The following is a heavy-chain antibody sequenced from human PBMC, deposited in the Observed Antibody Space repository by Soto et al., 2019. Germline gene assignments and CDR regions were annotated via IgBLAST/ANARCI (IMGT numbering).Heavy chain of an antibody. CDR3: VRITMIVGVPVRACMDV. V-gene: IGHV1-18*01. CDR1: GYTFTSYG. Sequence: QVQLVQSGAEVKKPGASVKVSCKASGYTFTSYGISWVRQAPGQGLEWMGWISAYNGNTNYAQKLQGRVTMTTDTSTSTAYMELRRLRSDDTAVYYCVRITMIVGVPVRACMDVLGQGTTVTVSS. D-gene: IGHD3-22*01. J-gene: IGHJ6*02. CDR2: ISAYNGNT.